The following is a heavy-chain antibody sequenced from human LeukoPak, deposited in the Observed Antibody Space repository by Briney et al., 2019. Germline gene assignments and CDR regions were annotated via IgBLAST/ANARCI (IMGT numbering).Heavy chain of an antibody. V-gene: IGHV4-39*07. Sequence: PSETLSLTCTVSGGSVITSGHYWGWLRQPPGKGLEWFGSIYYTGVTSTNPFFRSRMSISVDTSKNQFSLNLTSVTAADAAVYYCARERASSGRHNWFDPWGQGTLVTVSS. CDR1: GGSVITSGHY. CDR2: IYYTGVT. J-gene: IGHJ5*02. CDR3: ARERASSGRHNWFDP. D-gene: IGHD6-6*01.